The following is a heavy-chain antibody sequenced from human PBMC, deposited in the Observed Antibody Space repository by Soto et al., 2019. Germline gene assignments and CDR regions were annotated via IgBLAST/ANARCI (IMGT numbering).Heavy chain of an antibody. V-gene: IGHV1-2*02. J-gene: IGHJ4*02. CDR3: ARDRGYYDSSGYPQYYFDY. D-gene: IGHD3-22*01. Sequence: QVQLVQSGAEVKKPGASVKVSCKASGYTFTGYYMHWVRQAPGQGLEWMGWVNPNSGGTNYAQKFQGRVTMTRDTSNSTPYRELGRLRSDDTAVYYCARDRGYYDSSGYPQYYFDYWGQGTLVTVSS. CDR2: VNPNSGGT. CDR1: GYTFTGYY.